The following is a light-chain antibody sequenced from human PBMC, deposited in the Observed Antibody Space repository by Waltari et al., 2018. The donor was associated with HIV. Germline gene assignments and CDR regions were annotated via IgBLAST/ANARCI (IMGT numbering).Light chain of an antibody. V-gene: IGLV1-47*01. CDR1: SSNIGSNY. J-gene: IGLJ1*01. Sequence: QSVLTQPPSASETPGQRVTISCSGSSSNIGSNYVYWYQHLQGTAPKLLTYRNNQRPSGVPARFSGSKSGTSASLAISGLRSEDEADYYCAAWGDSLTSFVFGTGTKVTVL. CDR2: RNN. CDR3: AAWGDSLTSFV.